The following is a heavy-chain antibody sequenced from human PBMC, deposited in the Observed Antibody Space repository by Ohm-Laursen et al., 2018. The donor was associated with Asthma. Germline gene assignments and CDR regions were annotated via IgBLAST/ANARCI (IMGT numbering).Heavy chain of an antibody. CDR3: ARVVWGSDAFDI. CDR1: GFTFSSYG. Sequence: SLRLSCAASGFTFSSYGMHWVRQAPGKGLEWVAVISYDGSNKYYADSVKGRFTISRDNSKNTLYLQMNSLRAEDTAVYYCARVVWGSDAFDIWGQGTLVTVSS. J-gene: IGHJ3*02. CDR2: ISYDGSNK. V-gene: IGHV3-30*03. D-gene: IGHD2-8*01.